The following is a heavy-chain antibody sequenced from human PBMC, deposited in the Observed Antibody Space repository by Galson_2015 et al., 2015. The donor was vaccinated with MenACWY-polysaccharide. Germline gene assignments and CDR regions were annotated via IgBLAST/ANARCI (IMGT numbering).Heavy chain of an antibody. CDR2: ISYDGSNK. Sequence: SLRLSCAASGFTFSSYGMHWVRQAPGKGLEWVAVISYDGSNKYYADSVKGRFTISRDNSKNTLYLQMNSLGAEDTAVYYCAKDGMVRGVIGYYGMDVWGQGTTVTVSS. V-gene: IGHV3-30*18. CDR1: GFTFSSYG. CDR3: AKDGMVRGVIGYYGMDV. D-gene: IGHD3-10*01. J-gene: IGHJ6*02.